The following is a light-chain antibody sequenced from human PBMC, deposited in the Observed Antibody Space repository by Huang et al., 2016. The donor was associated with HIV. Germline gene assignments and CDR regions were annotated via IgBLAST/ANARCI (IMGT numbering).Light chain of an antibody. Sequence: DIVMTQSPLSLPVTPGEPASISCRSSQSHQHSNGNNYLDWYLQKPGQSPKLLIYLGAQRAPGVPDRFSGSGSGTDFTLKISRVEAEDVGIYYCMQPLQTPRTFGQGTKVEIK. CDR1: QSHQHSNGNNY. CDR3: MQPLQTPRT. CDR2: LGA. J-gene: IGKJ1*01. V-gene: IGKV2-28*01.